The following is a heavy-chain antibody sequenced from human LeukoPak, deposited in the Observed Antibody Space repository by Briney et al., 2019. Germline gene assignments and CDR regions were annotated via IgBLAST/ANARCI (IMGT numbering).Heavy chain of an antibody. Sequence: SETLSLTCTVSGRSISSYYWSWIRQPPGKGLEWIGYIYYSGSTNYNPSLKSRVTISVDTSKNQFSLKLSSVTAADTAVYYCARFRRWEPLDWGQGTLVTVSS. CDR3: ARFRRWEPLD. CDR2: IYYSGST. CDR1: GRSISSYY. V-gene: IGHV4-59*08. J-gene: IGHJ4*02. D-gene: IGHD1-26*01.